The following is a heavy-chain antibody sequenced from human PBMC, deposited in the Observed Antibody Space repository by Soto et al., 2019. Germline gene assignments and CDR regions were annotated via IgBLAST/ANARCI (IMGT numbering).Heavy chain of an antibody. CDR2: INGNSGRI. D-gene: IGHD2-15*01. Sequence: EVQLVESGGGLVQPGRSLRLSCAGSGFTFDDFAMHWVRQAPGKGLEWVSGINGNSGRIGYADSVKGRFTISRDNAKNSLYLQMNSLRAEDGALYYCAKDSGVDGSGPFDYVGQGTLVNVSS. J-gene: IGHJ4*02. CDR1: GFTFDDFA. CDR3: AKDSGVDGSGPFDY. V-gene: IGHV3-9*01.